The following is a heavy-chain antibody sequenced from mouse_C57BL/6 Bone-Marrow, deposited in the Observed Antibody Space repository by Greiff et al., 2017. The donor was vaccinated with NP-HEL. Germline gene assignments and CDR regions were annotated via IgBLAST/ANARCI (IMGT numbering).Heavy chain of an antibody. V-gene: IGHV1-69*01. J-gene: IGHJ2*01. CDR1: GYTFTSYW. CDR3: ARKLDYFDY. Sequence: QVQLQQPGAELVMPGASVKLSCKASGYTFTSYWMHWVKQRPGQGLEWIGEIDPSDSYTNYNQKFKGKSTLTVDKSSSTACMQLSSLTSEDSAVYYCARKLDYFDYWGQGTTLTVSS. CDR2: IDPSDSYT.